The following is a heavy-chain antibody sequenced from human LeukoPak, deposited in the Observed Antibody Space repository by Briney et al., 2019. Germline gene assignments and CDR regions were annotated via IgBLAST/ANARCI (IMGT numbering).Heavy chain of an antibody. V-gene: IGHV3-23*01. J-gene: IGHJ4*02. D-gene: IGHD1-26*01. CDR2: IGAGGGST. Sequence: GGSLGLSCAASEFTFTSFSMNWVRQAPGKGLEWVSGIGAGGGSTYYADSVKGQFTISRDNSKNTLYLQMNSLRAEDTAVYYCANGRAWDWGQGTLVTVSS. CDR3: ANGRAWD. CDR1: EFTFTSFS.